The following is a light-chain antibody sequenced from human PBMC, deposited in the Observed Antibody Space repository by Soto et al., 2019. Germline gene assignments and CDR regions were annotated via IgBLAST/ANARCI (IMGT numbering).Light chain of an antibody. J-gene: IGLJ1*01. Sequence: QSALTQPASVSGSPGQSITISCTGSSSDVGGYKYVSWYQQHPGKAPKLMIFEVNNRPSGVSKRFSGSKSDNTASLIISGLQAEDEADYYCSSFSSGANLYVFGTATKLTVL. CDR1: SSDVGGYKY. CDR2: EVN. CDR3: SSFSSGANLYV. V-gene: IGLV2-14*01.